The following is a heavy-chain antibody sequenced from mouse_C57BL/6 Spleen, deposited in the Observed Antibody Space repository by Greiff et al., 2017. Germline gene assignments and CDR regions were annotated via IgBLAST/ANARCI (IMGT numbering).Heavy chain of an antibody. V-gene: IGHV3-6*01. J-gene: IGHJ2*01. CDR2: ISYDGSN. CDR3: ARDGNSAYYFDY. D-gene: IGHD2-1*01. CDR1: GYSITSGYY. Sequence: VQLKESGPGLVKPSQSLSLTCSVTGYSITSGYYWNWIRQFPGNKLEWMGYISYDGSNNYNPSLKNRISITRDTSKNQFFLKLNSVTTEDTATYYCARDGNSAYYFDYWGQGTTLTVSS.